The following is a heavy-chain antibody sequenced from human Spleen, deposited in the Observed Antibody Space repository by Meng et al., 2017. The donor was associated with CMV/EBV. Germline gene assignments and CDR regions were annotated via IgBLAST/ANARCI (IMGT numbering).Heavy chain of an antibody. CDR2: IYNSGST. CDR3: ARGEWLLFHYFDY. V-gene: IGHV4-30-4*01. D-gene: IGHD3-3*01. Sequence: VSGGSISSGDYSWSWIRQPPGKGLEWIGYIYNSGSTSYTPSLGSRVTISIDTSKNQFSLKLSSVTAADTAVYYCARGEWLLFHYFDYWGQGILVTVSS. CDR1: GGSISSGDYS. J-gene: IGHJ4*02.